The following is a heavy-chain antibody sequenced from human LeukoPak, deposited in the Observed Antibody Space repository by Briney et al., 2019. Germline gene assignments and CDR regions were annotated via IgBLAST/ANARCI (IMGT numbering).Heavy chain of an antibody. CDR1: GFTFDDYT. CDR3: AKGPHRLRLLEWPHGWFDP. Sequence: PGGSLRLSCAASGFTFDDYTMHWVRQAPGKGLEWVSLISWDGGSTYYADSVKGRFTISRDNSKNSLYLQMNSLRTEDAALYYCAKGPHRLRLLEWPHGWFDPWGQGTLVTVSS. V-gene: IGHV3-43*01. D-gene: IGHD3-3*01. J-gene: IGHJ5*02. CDR2: ISWDGGST.